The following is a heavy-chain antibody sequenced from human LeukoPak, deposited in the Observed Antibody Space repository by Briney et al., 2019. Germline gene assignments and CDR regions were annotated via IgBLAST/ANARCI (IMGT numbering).Heavy chain of an antibody. D-gene: IGHD2-8*01. V-gene: IGHV1-2*02. CDR2: INPNSGGT. Sequence: ASVKVSFKASGYTFTGYYMHWVRQAPGQGLEWMGWINPNSGGTNYAQKFQGRVTVTRDTSISTAYMELSRLRSDDTAVYYCARGGIVLMVYAIGYYFDYWGQGTLVTVSS. J-gene: IGHJ4*02. CDR3: ARGGIVLMVYAIGYYFDY. CDR1: GYTFTGYY.